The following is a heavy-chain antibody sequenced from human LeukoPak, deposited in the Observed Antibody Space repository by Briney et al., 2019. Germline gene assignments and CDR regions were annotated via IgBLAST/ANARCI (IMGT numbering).Heavy chain of an antibody. J-gene: IGHJ6*03. CDR3: VIDPSYGSSWYYYMDV. V-gene: IGHV3-48*04. CDR2: ISSSSFKI. Sequence: PGGSLRLSCAASEFTFVRYAMNWVRQAPGKGLEWVSYISSSSFKIGYADSVKGRFTISRDNSKNSLYLQMDSLRVEDTAVYYCVIDPSYGSSWYYYMDVWGKGTTVTVSS. CDR1: EFTFVRYA. D-gene: IGHD6-13*01.